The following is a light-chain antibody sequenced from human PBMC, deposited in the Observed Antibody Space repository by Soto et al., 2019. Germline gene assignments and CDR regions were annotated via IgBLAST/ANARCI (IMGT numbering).Light chain of an antibody. CDR2: GAS. V-gene: IGKV3-20*01. CDR3: QKHDGVPQ. Sequence: EIVLTQSPGTLSLSPGERATLSCRASQSVSSSYLAWYQQKPGQAPRLLIYGASSRATGIPDRFSGSGSGTDFTLTISRLEPEDIATYYCQKHDGVPQFGPGTKVDF. J-gene: IGKJ3*01. CDR1: QSVSSSY.